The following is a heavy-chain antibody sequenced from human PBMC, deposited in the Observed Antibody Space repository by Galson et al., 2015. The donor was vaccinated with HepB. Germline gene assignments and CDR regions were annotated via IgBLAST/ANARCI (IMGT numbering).Heavy chain of an antibody. Sequence: SETLSLTCTVSGGSISISSYYWGWIRQPPGKGLEWIGSIYYSGSTYYNPSLKSRVTISVDTSKNQFSLKLSSVTAADTAVYYCARDGYGKGSFDYWGQGTLVTVSS. V-gene: IGHV4-39*07. CDR2: IYYSGST. D-gene: IGHD4-17*01. CDR1: GGSISISSYY. CDR3: ARDGYGKGSFDY. J-gene: IGHJ4*02.